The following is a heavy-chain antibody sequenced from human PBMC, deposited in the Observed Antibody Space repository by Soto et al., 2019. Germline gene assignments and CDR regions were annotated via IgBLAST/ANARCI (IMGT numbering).Heavy chain of an antibody. CDR2: IWYDGSNK. CDR1: GFTFSSYG. CDR3: ATSGDCSGPTCYAAFDY. Sequence: PGGSLRLSCAASGFTFSSYGMHWVRQAPGKGLEWVAIIWYDGSNKYYVDSVKGRFTISRDTAKNSLYLQMNSLRAEDTAVYYCATSGDCSGPTCYAAFDYWGQGTLVTVSS. V-gene: IGHV3-33*03. D-gene: IGHD2-2*01. J-gene: IGHJ4*02.